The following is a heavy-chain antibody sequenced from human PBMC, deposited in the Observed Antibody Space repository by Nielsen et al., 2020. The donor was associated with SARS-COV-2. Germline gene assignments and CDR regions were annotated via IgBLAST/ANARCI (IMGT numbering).Heavy chain of an antibody. CDR3: ARTLGYCSSTSCRVYFDY. J-gene: IGHJ4*02. CDR2: IIPIFGTA. V-gene: IGHV1-69*01. Sequence: WVRQAPGQGLEWMGGIIPIFGTANYAQKFQGRVTITADESTSTAYMELSSLRSEDTAVYYCARTLGYCSSTSCRVYFDYWGQGTLVTVSS. D-gene: IGHD2-2*01.